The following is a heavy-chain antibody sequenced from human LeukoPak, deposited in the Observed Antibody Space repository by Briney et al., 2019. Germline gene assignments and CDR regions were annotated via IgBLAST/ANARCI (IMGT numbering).Heavy chain of an antibody. D-gene: IGHD6-6*01. CDR1: GYGFTEYY. Sequence: ASLKVSCQASGYGFTEYYVHGIRPAPGQGLEWMGWINPSSGATIYAQKFQGRVTMTRDSLTTTAYMEINSLLSDDTAVYYCARGWQINSSGGFVDPWGQGTLVTVSS. V-gene: IGHV1-2*02. CDR3: ARGWQINSSGGFVDP. J-gene: IGHJ5*02. CDR2: INPSSGAT.